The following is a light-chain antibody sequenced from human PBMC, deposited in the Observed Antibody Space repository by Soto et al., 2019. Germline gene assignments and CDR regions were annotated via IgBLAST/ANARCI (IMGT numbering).Light chain of an antibody. J-gene: IGKJ3*01. CDR1: QSVSSY. Sequence: EIVLTQSPATLSLSPGERATLSCRASQSVSSYLAWYQQKPGQAPRLLIYDASNRATGIPDRSSGGGSRTDFTLTITSLEPDDFAVYYCQQRSNWRFTFGPGTRGDIK. CDR2: DAS. V-gene: IGKV3-11*01. CDR3: QQRSNWRFT.